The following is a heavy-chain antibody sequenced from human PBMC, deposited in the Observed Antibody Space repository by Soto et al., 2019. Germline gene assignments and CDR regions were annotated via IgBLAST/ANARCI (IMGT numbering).Heavy chain of an antibody. CDR1: GFTFTSSA. CDR3: AAAEYYYGSGSYYYFDY. D-gene: IGHD3-10*01. CDR2: IVVGSGNT. V-gene: IGHV1-58*02. Sequence: ASVKVSCKASGFTFTSSAMQWVRQARGQRLEWIGWIVVGSGNTNYAQKFQERVTITRDMSTSTAYMELSSLRSEDTAVYYCAAAEYYYGSGSYYYFDYWGQGTLVTVSS. J-gene: IGHJ4*02.